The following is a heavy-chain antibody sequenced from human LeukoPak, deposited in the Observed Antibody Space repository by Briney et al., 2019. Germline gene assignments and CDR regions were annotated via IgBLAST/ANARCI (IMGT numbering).Heavy chain of an antibody. J-gene: IGHJ4*02. CDR1: GGTFSSHA. Sequence: SVKVSCKASGGTFSSHAISWVRQAPGQGLEWVGGIIPIFGTTNYAQKFQGRVTITTDESTSTAYMELSSLRSEDTAVYYCARESQNCSSTSCPFDYWGQGTLVTVSS. CDR2: IIPIFGTT. D-gene: IGHD2-2*01. CDR3: ARESQNCSSTSCPFDY. V-gene: IGHV1-69*05.